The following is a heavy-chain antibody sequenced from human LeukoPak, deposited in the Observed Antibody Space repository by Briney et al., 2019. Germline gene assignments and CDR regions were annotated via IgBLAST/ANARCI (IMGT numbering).Heavy chain of an antibody. D-gene: IGHD4-17*01. J-gene: IGHJ4*02. Sequence: SQTLSLTCAISGDSVSSHTAAWNWIRQSPSRGLEWLGRTYYRSQWYNDYAVSVKSRITINPDTSKNQFSLQLNSMTPKDTAVYYCARVTVTTLENWGQGTLVTVSS. CDR3: ARVTVTTLEN. CDR1: GDSVSSHTAA. CDR2: TYYRSQWYN. V-gene: IGHV6-1*01.